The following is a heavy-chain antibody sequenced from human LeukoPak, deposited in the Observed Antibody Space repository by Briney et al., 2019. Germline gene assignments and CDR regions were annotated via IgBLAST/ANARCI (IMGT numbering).Heavy chain of an antibody. V-gene: IGHV4-39*01. CDR3: ARVDDY. J-gene: IGHJ4*02. CDR1: GVSISSSSYY. CDR2: IYSSGST. D-gene: IGHD5-24*01. Sequence: SETLSLTCNVSGVSISSSSYYWGWIRQPPGKGLEWIGSIYSSGSTYYNSSLKSRVTISIDTSKNQVSLKMSSVTAADTAVYYCARVDDYWGQGTLVTVSS.